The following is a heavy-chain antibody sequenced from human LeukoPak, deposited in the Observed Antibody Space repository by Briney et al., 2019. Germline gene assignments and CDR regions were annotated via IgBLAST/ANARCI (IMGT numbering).Heavy chain of an antibody. V-gene: IGHV4-59*08. CDR2: IYHSGST. CDR1: GGSISSYY. J-gene: IGHJ6*03. Sequence: SETLSLTCTVSGGSISSYYWTWIRQPPGKGLEWIGSIYHSGSTYYNPSLKSRVTISVDTSKNQFSLKLSSVTAADTAVYYCARRTSLYYYYYMDVWGKGTTVTISS. D-gene: IGHD6-6*01. CDR3: ARRTSLYYYYYMDV.